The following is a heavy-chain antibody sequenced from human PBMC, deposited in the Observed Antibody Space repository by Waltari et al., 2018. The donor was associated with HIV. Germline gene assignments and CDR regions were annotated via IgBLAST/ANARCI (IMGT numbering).Heavy chain of an antibody. CDR1: GFPFSTSW. J-gene: IGHJ5*02. CDR3: ARESDGYYASGTGNWFDP. V-gene: IGHV3-74*01. Sequence: VKLVRCGGGLVQPGGSLRLSCAASGFPFSTSWMHWVRQAPGKGLVCVSRITSDGGSTSDADCGEGRFSITRDNAKNTLYLQMNSLRAEDTSGYYCARESDGYYASGTGNWFDPWGQGTLVTVSS. CDR2: ITSDGGST. D-gene: IGHD3-10*01.